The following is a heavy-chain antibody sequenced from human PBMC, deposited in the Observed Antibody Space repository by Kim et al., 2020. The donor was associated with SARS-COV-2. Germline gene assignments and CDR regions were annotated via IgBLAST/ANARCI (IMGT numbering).Heavy chain of an antibody. V-gene: IGHV4-34*01. CDR2: INHSGST. CDR3: ARGRRYSSSWYRGTGALDI. CDR1: GGSFSGYY. D-gene: IGHD6-13*01. J-gene: IGHJ3*02. Sequence: SETLSLTCAVYGGSFSGYYWSWIRQPPGKGLEWIGAINHSGSTNYNPSLKKRVTISVDTSKNQFSLKLSSVTAADTAVYYCARGRRYSSSWYRGTGALDIWGQGTMVTVSS.